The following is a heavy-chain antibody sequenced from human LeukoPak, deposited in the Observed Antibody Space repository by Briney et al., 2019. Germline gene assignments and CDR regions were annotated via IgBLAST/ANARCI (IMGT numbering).Heavy chain of an antibody. Sequence: GASVKVSCKASGYTFTSYAMHWVRQAPGQRLEWMGWINAGNGNTKYSQKFQGRVTITRNTSISTAYMELSSLRSEDTAVYYCARELAARRTSDYWGQGTLVTVSS. CDR2: INAGNGNT. V-gene: IGHV1-3*01. D-gene: IGHD6-6*01. CDR1: GYTFTSYA. J-gene: IGHJ4*02. CDR3: ARELAARRTSDY.